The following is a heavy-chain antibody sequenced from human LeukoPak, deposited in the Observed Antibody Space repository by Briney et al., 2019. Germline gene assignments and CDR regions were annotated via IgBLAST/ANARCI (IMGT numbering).Heavy chain of an antibody. CDR1: GFTFTSSA. CDR2: IVVGSGNT. CDR3: AAGDHGSSSWPTPDY. V-gene: IGHV1-58*01. D-gene: IGHD6-13*01. J-gene: IGHJ4*02. Sequence: SVKVSCKASGFTFTSSAVPWVRQARGQRLEWIGWIVVGSGNTNYAQKFQERVTITRDMSTSTAYMELSSLRSEDKAVYHCAAGDHGSSSWPTPDYWGQGTLVTVSS.